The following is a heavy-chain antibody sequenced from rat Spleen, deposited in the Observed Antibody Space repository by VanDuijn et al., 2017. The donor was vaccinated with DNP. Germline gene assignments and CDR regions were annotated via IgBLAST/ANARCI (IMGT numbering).Heavy chain of an antibody. CDR2: INNAGST. CDR1: GYSITSSYR. Sequence: EVQLQESGPGLVKPSQSLSLTCSVTGYSITSSYRWNWIRKFPGNKLEWMGYINNAGSTNYNPSLKSRISITRDTSKNQFFLQVNSVTTEDTATYYCARSPYYYTGDNMDAWGQGASVTVSS. CDR3: ARSPYYYTGDNMDA. J-gene: IGHJ4*01. V-gene: IGHV3-3*01. D-gene: IGHD1-1*01.